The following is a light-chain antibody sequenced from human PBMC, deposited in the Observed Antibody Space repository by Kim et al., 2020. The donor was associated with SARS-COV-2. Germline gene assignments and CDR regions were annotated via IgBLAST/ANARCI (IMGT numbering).Light chain of an antibody. CDR3: NSRDSSGNHVV. V-gene: IGLV3-19*01. Sequence: ALGQTVRSTCQGDSLRSYYASWYQQKPGQAPVLVIYGKNNRTSGIPDRFSGSSSGNTASLTITGAQAEDEADYYCNSRDSSGNHVVFGGGTQLTVL. CDR1: SLRSYY. CDR2: GKN. J-gene: IGLJ2*01.